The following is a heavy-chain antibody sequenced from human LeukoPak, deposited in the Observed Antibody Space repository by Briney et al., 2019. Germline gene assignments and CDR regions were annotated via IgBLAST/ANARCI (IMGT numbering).Heavy chain of an antibody. CDR2: ISSSSSYI. CDR3: ARDSSIAARPLDY. Sequence: GGSLRLSCAASGFTFSSYSMNWVRQAPGKGLEWVSSISSSSSYIYYADSVKGRFTISRDNAKNSLYLQMNSLRAEDTAVYYCARDSSIAARPLDYWAGEPWSPSPQ. D-gene: IGHD6-6*01. J-gene: IGHJ4*02. V-gene: IGHV3-21*01. CDR1: GFTFSSYS.